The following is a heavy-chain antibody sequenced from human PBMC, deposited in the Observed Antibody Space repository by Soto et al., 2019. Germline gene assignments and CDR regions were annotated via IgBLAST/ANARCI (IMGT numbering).Heavy chain of an antibody. V-gene: IGHV3-30-3*01. D-gene: IGHD1-1*01. CDR2: ISYDGSKK. CDR3: ASPRLSSDGTTPIDY. J-gene: IGHJ4*02. CDR1: GFTFSTYA. Sequence: QVQLVESGGGVVQPGRSLRLSCAASGFTFSTYAMHWVRQAPGKGLEWVAVISYDGSKKYHADSVKGRFTISRDNSKNTVYLQLNSLRIEDTAVYYCASPRLSSDGTTPIDYWGQGTLVTVSS.